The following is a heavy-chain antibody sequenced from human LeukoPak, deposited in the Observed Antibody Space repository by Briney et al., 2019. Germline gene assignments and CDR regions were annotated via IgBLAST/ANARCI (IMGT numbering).Heavy chain of an antibody. CDR2: IYYSGST. J-gene: IGHJ5*02. V-gene: IGHV4-39*01. CDR3: ARSGITIFGVKPPGGFDP. Sequence: SETLSLTCTVSGGSISSSSYYWGWIRQPPGKGLEWIGSIYYSGSTYYNPSLKSRVTISVDTSKNQFSLKLSSVTAADTAVYYCARSGITIFGVKPPGGFDPWGQGTLVTVSS. CDR1: GGSISSSSYY. D-gene: IGHD3-3*01.